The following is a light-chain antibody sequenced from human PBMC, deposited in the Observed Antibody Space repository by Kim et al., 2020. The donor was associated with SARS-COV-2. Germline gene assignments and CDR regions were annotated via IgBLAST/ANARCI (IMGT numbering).Light chain of an antibody. CDR2: AAS. CDR3: QQSYNNPYT. J-gene: IGKJ2*01. Sequence: DIQMTQSPSSLSASVGDRVTITCRASQSISSSLNWYQQKPGKAPKLLIYAASSLQSGVPSRFSGSGSGTDFTLTISSLQPEDVASYYCQQSYNNPYTFGQGTKLEI. V-gene: IGKV1-39*01. CDR1: QSISSS.